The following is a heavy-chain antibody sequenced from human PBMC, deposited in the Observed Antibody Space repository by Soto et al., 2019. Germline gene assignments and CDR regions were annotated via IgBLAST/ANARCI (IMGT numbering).Heavy chain of an antibody. Sequence: GASVKVSCKASGYTFTSYYMHWVRQAPGQGLEWMGIINPSGGSTSYAQKFQGRVTMTRDTSTSTVYMELSSLRSEDTAVYYCSASIADSGFDYWGQGTLVTVSS. CDR2: INPSGGST. V-gene: IGHV1-46*01. J-gene: IGHJ4*02. CDR1: GYTFTSYY. CDR3: SASIADSGFDY. D-gene: IGHD6-13*01.